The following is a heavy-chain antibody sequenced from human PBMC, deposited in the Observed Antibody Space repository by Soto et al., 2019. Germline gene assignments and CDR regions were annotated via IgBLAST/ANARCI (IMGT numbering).Heavy chain of an antibody. CDR2: IYYXGNT. CDR3: AKNYGNAFDI. D-gene: IGHD3-10*01. Sequence: PSXTLSLTCTVSGGSISSYYWSWIRNPPGKGLECIXYIYYXGNTNQKPSLXXRVTISVXPSKNQFSLKLRSVNAADKAVYYCAKNYGNAFDIWGKGTMVTVSS. V-gene: IGHV4-59*01. J-gene: IGHJ3*02. CDR1: GGSISSYY.